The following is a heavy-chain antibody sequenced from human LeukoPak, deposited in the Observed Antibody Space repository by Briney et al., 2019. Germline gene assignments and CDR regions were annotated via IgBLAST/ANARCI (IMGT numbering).Heavy chain of an antibody. Sequence: ASVKVSCKASGYTFTSYDINWVRQATGQGLEWMGWMNPNSGNTGYAQKFQGRATMTRNTSISTAYMELSSLRSEDTAVYYCARVTGGSLTALNWFDPWGQGTLVTVSS. CDR3: ARVTGGSLTALNWFDP. D-gene: IGHD1-26*01. V-gene: IGHV1-8*01. J-gene: IGHJ5*02. CDR1: GYTFTSYD. CDR2: MNPNSGNT.